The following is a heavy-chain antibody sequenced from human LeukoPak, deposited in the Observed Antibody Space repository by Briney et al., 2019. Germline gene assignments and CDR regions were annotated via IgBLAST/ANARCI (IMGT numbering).Heavy chain of an antibody. Sequence: QPGRSLRLSCAASGFTFSSYGMHWVRQAPGKGLEWVAVIWYDGSNKYYADSVKGRFTISRDNSKNTLYLQMSSLRAEDTALYYCAKDISFVGATPGFDYWGQGTLVTVSS. CDR2: IWYDGSNK. V-gene: IGHV3-33*06. J-gene: IGHJ4*02. CDR1: GFTFSSYG. CDR3: AKDISFVGATPGFDY. D-gene: IGHD1-26*01.